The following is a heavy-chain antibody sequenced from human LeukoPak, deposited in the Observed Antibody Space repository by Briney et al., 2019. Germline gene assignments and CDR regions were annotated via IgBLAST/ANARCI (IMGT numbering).Heavy chain of an antibody. CDR2: IKSKSDGGTT. CDR1: GFTVTNAW. J-gene: IGHJ4*02. Sequence: GGSLRLSCAASGFTVTNAWMTWVRQAPGKGLEWVGRIKSKSDGGTTDYAAPVKGSFTISRDDSKNTLYLQMNSLKTKDTAVYYCTITAAGRQGCDYWGQGTLVTVSS. D-gene: IGHD6-13*01. CDR3: TITAAGRQGCDY. V-gene: IGHV3-15*01.